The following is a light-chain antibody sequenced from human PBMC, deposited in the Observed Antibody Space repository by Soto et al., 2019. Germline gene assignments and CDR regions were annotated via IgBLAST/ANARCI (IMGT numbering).Light chain of an antibody. CDR1: QTVSNSF. CDR3: QEYGTSRT. CDR2: ATS. Sequence: IVLTQSPGTLSSSPWETATLSCRASQTVSNSFLGWYQQRPGQAPRLLMIATSKTAPGIPDRFSGSGSGTDFTLTISRLEPEDFAVYYCQEYGTSRTFGQGTKVDI. V-gene: IGKV3-20*01. J-gene: IGKJ1*01.